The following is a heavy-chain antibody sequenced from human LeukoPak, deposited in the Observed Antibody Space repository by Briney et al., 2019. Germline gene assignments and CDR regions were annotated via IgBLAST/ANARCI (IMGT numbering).Heavy chain of an antibody. Sequence: GGSLRLSCADSGFTFSSYAMSWVRQAPGKGLEWVAFIRYDGSRKYYADSVKGRFTISRDNSKNTVYLQMNSLRAEDTAVYYCARDKDSSGYYYEFDYWGQGTLVTVSS. CDR2: IRYDGSRK. CDR1: GFTFSSYA. V-gene: IGHV3-30*02. J-gene: IGHJ4*02. CDR3: ARDKDSSGYYYEFDY. D-gene: IGHD3-22*01.